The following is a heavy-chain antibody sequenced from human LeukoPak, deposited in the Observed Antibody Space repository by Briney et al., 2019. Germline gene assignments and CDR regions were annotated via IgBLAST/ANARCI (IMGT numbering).Heavy chain of an antibody. CDR2: ISYSGYT. D-gene: IGHD3-9*01. V-gene: IGHV4-39*02. Sequence: SETLSLTCSVSGGSISSSNYYWGWIRQSPGKGLEWIGSISYSGYTHYNPSFKSRVTVSVDTSKSQLSLKLSAVTAADTAVYYCATGDDILTGFYNWGQGTLVTVSS. CDR1: GGSISSSNYY. J-gene: IGHJ4*02. CDR3: ATGDDILTGFYN.